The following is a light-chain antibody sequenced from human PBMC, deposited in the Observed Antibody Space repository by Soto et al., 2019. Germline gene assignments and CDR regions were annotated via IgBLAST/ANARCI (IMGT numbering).Light chain of an antibody. CDR1: SSNIGSST. Sequence: QSVLTQPPSVSGTPGQRVAISCSGSSSNIGSSTVHWYLQLPGSAPKLLISSTDRRPSGVPDRFSGSKSGTSASLAISGLQSDDEAEFYCAAWDDSLKGFVFGPGTKVTVL. CDR2: STD. V-gene: IGLV1-44*01. J-gene: IGLJ1*01. CDR3: AAWDDSLKGFV.